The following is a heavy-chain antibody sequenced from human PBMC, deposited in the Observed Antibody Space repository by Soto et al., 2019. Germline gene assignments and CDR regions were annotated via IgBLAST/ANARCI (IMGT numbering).Heavy chain of an antibody. Sequence: GGSLRLSCAASGFIFSDYSMNWVRQAPGKGLEWVSSISSRSSFIYYADSVKGRFTISRDNAKNSLFLQMNSLRAEDTALYYCAKAYDYGAPNWYFDLWGRGTLVTVSS. CDR3: AKAYDYGAPNWYFDL. V-gene: IGHV3-21*04. CDR2: ISSRSSFI. D-gene: IGHD4-17*01. CDR1: GFIFSDYS. J-gene: IGHJ2*01.